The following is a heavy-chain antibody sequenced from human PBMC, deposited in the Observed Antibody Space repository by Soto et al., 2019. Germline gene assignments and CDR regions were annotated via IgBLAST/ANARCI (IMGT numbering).Heavy chain of an antibody. D-gene: IGHD6-6*01. CDR1: GYTFTSYG. CDR2: ISAYNGTT. V-gene: IGHV1-18*04. CDR3: AREACSSSSGEKWFDP. Sequence: ASGKGSCKASGYTFTSYGIRWVRQAPGQGLEWMGWISAYNGTTNYAQKLQGRVTMTTDTSTSTAYMELRSLRSDDTAVYYCAREACSSSSGEKWFDPWGQGTLVTVSA. J-gene: IGHJ5*02.